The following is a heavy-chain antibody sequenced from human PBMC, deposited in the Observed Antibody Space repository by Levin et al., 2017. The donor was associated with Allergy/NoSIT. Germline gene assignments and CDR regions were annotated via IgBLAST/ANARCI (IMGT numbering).Heavy chain of an antibody. J-gene: IGHJ4*02. Sequence: SETLSLTCTVSGASISSGGYYWSWIRQPPGKGLEWIGFFYYGGGTYFNPSLKSRVSISIDTSDNQFSLKLSSVTAADTAVYYCARYPEAYCAGGSCYDYWGQGSLVTVPS. CDR1: GASISSGGYY. CDR2: FYYGGGT. CDR3: ARYPEAYCAGGSCYDY. D-gene: IGHD2-15*01. V-gene: IGHV4-30-4*01.